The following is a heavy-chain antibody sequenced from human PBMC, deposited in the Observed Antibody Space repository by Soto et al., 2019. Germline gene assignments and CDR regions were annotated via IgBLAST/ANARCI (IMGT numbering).Heavy chain of an antibody. CDR2: IYYSGST. Sequence: SETLSLTCTVSGGYISSSSYYWGWIRQPPGKGLEWIGSIYYSGSTYYNPSLKSRVTISVDTSKNQFSLKLSSVTAADTAVYYCASVTAYYYYGMDVWGQGTTVTVSS. CDR3: ASVTAYYYYGMDV. V-gene: IGHV4-39*01. CDR1: GGYISSSSYY. J-gene: IGHJ6*02. D-gene: IGHD2-21*02.